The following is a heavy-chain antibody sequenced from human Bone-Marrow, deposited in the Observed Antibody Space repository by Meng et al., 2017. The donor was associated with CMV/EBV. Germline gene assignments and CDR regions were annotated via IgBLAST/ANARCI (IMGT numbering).Heavy chain of an antibody. Sequence: SVKVSCKASGGTFSSFAFSWVRQAPGQGLEWMGEIIPIFGTANYAQKFQGRVTITADESTSTAYMELSRLRSEDTAVYYCARRLRHDYYYYGMAVWGQGTTVTVSS. V-gene: IGHV1-69*13. J-gene: IGHJ6*02. CDR1: GGTFSSFA. CDR2: IIPIFGTA. CDR3: ARRLRHDYYYYGMAV. D-gene: IGHD5-12*01.